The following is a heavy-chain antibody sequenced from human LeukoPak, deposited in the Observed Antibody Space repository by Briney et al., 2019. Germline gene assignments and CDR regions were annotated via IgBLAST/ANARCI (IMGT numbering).Heavy chain of an antibody. CDR1: GYTFTGYY. J-gene: IGHJ6*02. CDR2: IIPILGIA. D-gene: IGHD2-21*01. V-gene: IGHV1-69*04. CDR3: ARALFSANLNYGMDV. Sequence: GASVKVSCKASGYTFTGYYMHWVRQAPGQGLEWMGRIIPILGIANYAQKFQGRVTITADKSTSTAYMELSSLRSEDTAVYYCARALFSANLNYGMDVWGQGTTVTVSS.